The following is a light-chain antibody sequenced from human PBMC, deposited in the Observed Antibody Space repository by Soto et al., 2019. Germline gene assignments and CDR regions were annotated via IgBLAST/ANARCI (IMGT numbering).Light chain of an antibody. CDR3: SSYTSSSTHWV. V-gene: IGLV2-14*01. CDR1: SSDVGGYNY. J-gene: IGLJ3*02. CDR2: EVS. Sequence: QSALTQPASVSGSPGQSITISCTGTSSDVGGYNYVSWYQQHPGKAPKLMIYEVSNRPSGVFNRFSGSKSGNTASLTISGLQAEDEADYYCSSYTSSSTHWVFGGGTKLTVL.